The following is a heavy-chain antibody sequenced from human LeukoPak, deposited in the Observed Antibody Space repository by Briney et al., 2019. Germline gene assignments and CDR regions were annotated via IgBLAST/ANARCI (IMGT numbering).Heavy chain of an antibody. CDR3: AVTIAAPTLYFDY. CDR1: GGSISSSSYY. CDR2: IYYSGST. V-gene: IGHV4-39*01. D-gene: IGHD6-6*01. Sequence: SETLSLTCTVSGGSISSSSYYWGWIRQPPGKGLEWIGSIYYSGSTYYNPSLKSRVTISVDTSKNQFSLKLSSVTAADTAVYYCAVTIAAPTLYFDYWGQGALVTVSS. J-gene: IGHJ4*02.